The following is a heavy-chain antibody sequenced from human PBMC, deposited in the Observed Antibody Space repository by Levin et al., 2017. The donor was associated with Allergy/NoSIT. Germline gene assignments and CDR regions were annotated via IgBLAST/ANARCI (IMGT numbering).Heavy chain of an antibody. CDR1: GFTFSTYW. Sequence: PGGSLRLSCAASGFTFSTYWMSWVRQAPGKGLEWVANIKQDGSEKYYVDSVKGRFTISSDNPKNSVSLQMNSLRAEDTAVYYCAFVALDYGGTQADYWGQGALVTVSS. CDR3: AFVALDYGGTQADY. CDR2: IKQDGSEK. D-gene: IGHD4-23*01. J-gene: IGHJ4*02. V-gene: IGHV3-7*01.